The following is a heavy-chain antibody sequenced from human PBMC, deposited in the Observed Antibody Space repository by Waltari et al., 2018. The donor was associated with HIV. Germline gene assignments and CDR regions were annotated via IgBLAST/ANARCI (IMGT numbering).Heavy chain of an antibody. D-gene: IGHD2-2*01. CDR2: INHSGST. CDR1: GGSSSGYY. CDR3: ARVDCSSTSCYYYGMDV. V-gene: IGHV4-34*01. J-gene: IGHJ6*02. Sequence: QVQLQQWGAGLLRPSETLSLTCAVYGGSSSGYYWSWIRTPPGKGLEWIGEINHSGSTNYNPSLKSRVTISVDTSKNQFSLKLSSVTAADTAVYYCARVDCSSTSCYYYGMDVWGQGTTVTVSS.